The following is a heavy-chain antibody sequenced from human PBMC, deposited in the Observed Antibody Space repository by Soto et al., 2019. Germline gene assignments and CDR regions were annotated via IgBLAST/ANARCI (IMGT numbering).Heavy chain of an antibody. CDR3: ARRLYYYGSGSHFDY. V-gene: IGHV4-34*01. CDR2: INHSGST. Sequence: XSGYYWSWIRQPPGKGLEWIGEINHSGSTNYNPSLKSRVTISVDTSKNQFSLKLSSVTAADTAVYYCARRLYYYGSGSHFDYWGQGTLVTVSS. D-gene: IGHD3-10*01. J-gene: IGHJ4*02. CDR1: XSGYY.